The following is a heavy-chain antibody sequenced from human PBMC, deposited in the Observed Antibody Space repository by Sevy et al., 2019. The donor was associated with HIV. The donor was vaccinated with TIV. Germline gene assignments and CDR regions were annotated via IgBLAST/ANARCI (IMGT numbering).Heavy chain of an antibody. CDR1: GFSFTWYW. CDR3: AKDPTLTYTSSGYYFDY. V-gene: IGHV3-7*03. J-gene: IGHJ4*02. CDR2: IKQDGSEK. Sequence: GGSLRLSCAASGFSFTWYWMSWVRQTPEKGLEWVDNIKQDGSEKNYVDSVKGRFTISRDNAKNSLYLQMSSLRAEDTAVYYCAKDPTLTYTSSGYYFDYWGQGTLVTVSS. D-gene: IGHD6-13*01.